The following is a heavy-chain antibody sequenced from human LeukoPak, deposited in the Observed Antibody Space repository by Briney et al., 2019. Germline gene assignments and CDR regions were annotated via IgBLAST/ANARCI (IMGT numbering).Heavy chain of an antibody. D-gene: IGHD3-22*01. J-gene: IGHJ4*02. CDR2: IYSDGST. CDR3: ARDLRDYYDSSGYYSSFDY. V-gene: IGHV3-53*05. CDR1: GFTVSSNY. Sequence: PGGSLRLSCAASGFTVSSNYMSWVRQAPGKGLEWVSIIYSDGSTYYADSVKGRFTISRDNSKNTLYLQMNSLRAEDTAVYYCARDLRDYYDSSGYYSSFDYWSQGTLVTVSS.